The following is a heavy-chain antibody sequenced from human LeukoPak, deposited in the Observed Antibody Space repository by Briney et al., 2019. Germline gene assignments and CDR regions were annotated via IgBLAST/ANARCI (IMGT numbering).Heavy chain of an antibody. Sequence: SQTLSLTCAVSGGSISSGGYSWSWIRQPPGKGLEWIGYIYHSGSTYYNPSLKSRVTISVDRSKNQFSLKLSSVTAADTAVYYCARRIPHHYGSGSPSHYFDYWGQGTLVTVSS. J-gene: IGHJ4*02. CDR2: IYHSGST. CDR3: ARRIPHHYGSGSPSHYFDY. CDR1: GGSISSGGYS. V-gene: IGHV4-30-2*01. D-gene: IGHD3-10*01.